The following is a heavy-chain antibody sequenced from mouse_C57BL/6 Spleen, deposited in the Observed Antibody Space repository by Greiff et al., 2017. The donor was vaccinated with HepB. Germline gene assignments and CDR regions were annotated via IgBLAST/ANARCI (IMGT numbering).Heavy chain of an antibody. J-gene: IGHJ2*01. CDR1: GYAFSSYW. Sequence: VKLVESGAELVKPGASVKISCKASGYAFSSYWMNWVKQRPGKGLEWIGQIYPGDGDTNYNGKFKGKATLTADKSSSTAYMQLSSLTSEDSAVYFCARGDFDLGIDYWGQGTTLTVSS. V-gene: IGHV1-80*01. CDR3: ARGDFDLGIDY. D-gene: IGHD2-13*01. CDR2: IYPGDGDT.